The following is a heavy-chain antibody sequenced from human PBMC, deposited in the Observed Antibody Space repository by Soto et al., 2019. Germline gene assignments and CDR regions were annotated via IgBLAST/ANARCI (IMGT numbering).Heavy chain of an antibody. D-gene: IGHD5-18*01. CDR2: ISSSSGTI. CDR3: ARQAKDTAMVANWFDP. Sequence: EVQLVESGGGLVQPGGSLRLSCAASGFTFSTYNMNWVRQAPGKGLEWVSYISSSSGTIYYADSVKGRFTISRDNAKNSLYLQMNSLRAEDTAVYYCARQAKDTAMVANWFDPWGHGTLVTVSS. J-gene: IGHJ5*02. CDR1: GFTFSTYN. V-gene: IGHV3-48*01.